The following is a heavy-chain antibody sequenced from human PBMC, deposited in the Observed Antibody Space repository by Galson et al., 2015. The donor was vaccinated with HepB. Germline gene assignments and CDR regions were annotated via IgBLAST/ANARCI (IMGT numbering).Heavy chain of an antibody. D-gene: IGHD1-26*01. CDR3: ARRALRGVGSPARNYYDY. CDR2: ISYDGSNK. CDR1: GFTFSSYA. J-gene: IGHJ4*02. V-gene: IGHV3-30*04. Sequence: SLRLSCAASGFTFSSYAMHWVRQAPGKGLEWVAVISYDGSNKYYADSVKGRFTISRDNSKNTLYLQMNSLRAEDTAVYYCARRALRGVGSPARNYYDYWGQGALVTVSS.